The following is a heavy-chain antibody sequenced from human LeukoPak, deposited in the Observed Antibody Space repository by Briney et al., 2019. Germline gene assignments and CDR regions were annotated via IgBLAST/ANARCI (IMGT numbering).Heavy chain of an antibody. V-gene: IGHV3-23*01. CDR3: SKFPPMRSSGHPDYAFDI. CDR2: MSACGGST. D-gene: IGHD3-22*01. Sequence: AGSVRLSCTASGFTFSSYDMHWVRQAPGKGLEWVSAMSACGGSTYYADSVKGRVTISRDTSKSTAYLQMSSLRADDTAVYYCSKFPPMRSSGHPDYAFDIWGKGTMVTVSS. CDR1: GFTFSSYD. J-gene: IGHJ3*02.